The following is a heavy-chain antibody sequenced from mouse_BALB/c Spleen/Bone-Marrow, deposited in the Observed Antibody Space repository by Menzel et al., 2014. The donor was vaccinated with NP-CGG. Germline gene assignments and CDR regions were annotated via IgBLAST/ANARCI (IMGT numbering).Heavy chain of an antibody. D-gene: IGHD4-1*01. V-gene: IGHV14-3*02. J-gene: IGHJ4*01. Sequence: EVKLVGSGSGPLKSGYSDKLSCTASGFNIKDTYMHWVKQRPEHGLEWIGGIDPANGNTKYDPKFQGKATITADTSSNTAYLQLSSLTSEDTAVYYCARWEYYAMDYWGQGTSVTVSS. CDR3: ARWEYYAMDY. CDR1: GFNIKDTY. CDR2: IDPANGNT.